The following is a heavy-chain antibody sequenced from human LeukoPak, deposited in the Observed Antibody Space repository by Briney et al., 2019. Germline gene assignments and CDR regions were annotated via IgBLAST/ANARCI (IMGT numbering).Heavy chain of an antibody. D-gene: IGHD4-17*01. CDR3: AGARHGDYRWDY. J-gene: IGHJ4*02. CDR1: GYSFTNYW. CDR2: IHSADSNT. Sequence: GESLKISCKDSGYSFTNYWIGWVRQMPGKGLEWMGIIHSADSNTKYSPSFQGQVTISADKSISTAYLQWSGLKASDTAMYYCAGARHGDYRWDYWGQGTLATVSS. V-gene: IGHV5-51*01.